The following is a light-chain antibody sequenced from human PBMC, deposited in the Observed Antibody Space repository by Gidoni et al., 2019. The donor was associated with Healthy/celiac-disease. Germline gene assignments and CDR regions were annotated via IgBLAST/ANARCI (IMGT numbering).Light chain of an antibody. Sequence: EILLTQSPATLSLSPGERATLSCRASQSVSSSYLAWYQQKPGQAPRLLIYGASSRATGIPDRFSGSGSGTYFTLTISRLEPEDFAVYYCQQYGSPRGLTFGGGTKVEI. CDR3: QQYGSPRGLT. CDR1: QSVSSSY. J-gene: IGKJ4*01. V-gene: IGKV3-20*01. CDR2: GAS.